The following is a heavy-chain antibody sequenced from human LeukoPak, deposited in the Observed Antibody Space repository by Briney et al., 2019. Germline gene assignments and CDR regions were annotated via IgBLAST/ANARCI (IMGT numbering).Heavy chain of an antibody. Sequence: PGGSLRLSCAASGFTFSNYGMHWVRQAPGKGLEWVSTISGGGGSTFYADSVKGRFTISRDNPKNTLYLQMSSLRAEDTAVYFCAKDYSGYSNYFDAWGQGTLVTVSS. J-gene: IGHJ5*02. V-gene: IGHV3-23*01. D-gene: IGHD6-25*01. CDR3: AKDYSGYSNYFDA. CDR1: GFTFSNYG. CDR2: ISGGGGST.